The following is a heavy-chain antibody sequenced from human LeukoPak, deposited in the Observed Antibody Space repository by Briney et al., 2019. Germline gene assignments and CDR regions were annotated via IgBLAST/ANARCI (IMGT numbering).Heavy chain of an antibody. CDR2: ISHSGST. V-gene: IGHV4-34*01. Sequence: SETLSLTCTVSDVSITSYFWSWIRQPPGKGLEWIGEISHSGSTNYNPSLKCRVTISIDTSKNQFSLKLSSVTAADTAVYYCARGGRYYGNFDPWGQGTLVTVSS. J-gene: IGHJ5*02. D-gene: IGHD3-10*01. CDR3: ARGGRYYGNFDP. CDR1: DVSITSYF.